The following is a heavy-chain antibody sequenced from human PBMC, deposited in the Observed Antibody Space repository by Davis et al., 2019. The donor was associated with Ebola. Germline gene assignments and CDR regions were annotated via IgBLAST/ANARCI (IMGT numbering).Heavy chain of an antibody. Sequence: GESLKISCAASGFTFSSYGMHWVRQAPGKGLEWVAVIWYDGSNKYYADSVKGRFTISRDNSKNTLYLQMNSLRAEDTAVYYCAKMALTYYYDSSGYGGTYYFDYWGQGTLVTVSS. CDR2: IWYDGSNK. CDR1: GFTFSSYG. CDR3: AKMALTYYYDSSGYGGTYYFDY. D-gene: IGHD3-22*01. J-gene: IGHJ4*02. V-gene: IGHV3-33*06.